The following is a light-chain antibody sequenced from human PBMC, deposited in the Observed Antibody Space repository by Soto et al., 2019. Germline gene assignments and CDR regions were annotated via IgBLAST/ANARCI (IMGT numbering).Light chain of an antibody. CDR1: QSINNN. CDR3: XXXXXWPLT. CDR2: GAS. J-gene: IGKJ4*01. Sequence: EIVMTQSPATLSVSPGERATLSCRASQSINNNLAWYQQKRGQGPRLLIYGASSRATGTPARFSGSGSGTGFTLTISSLQSEXXXXXXXXXXXXWPLTFGGGTKVEIK. V-gene: IGKV3-15*01.